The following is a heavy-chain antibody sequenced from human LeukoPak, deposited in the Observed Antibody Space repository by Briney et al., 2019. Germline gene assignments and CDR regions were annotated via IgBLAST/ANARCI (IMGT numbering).Heavy chain of an antibody. J-gene: IGHJ5*02. CDR2: IYYSGST. D-gene: IGHD5-12*01. V-gene: IGHV4-59*12. CDR1: GGSISSYY. Sequence: PSETLSLTCTVSGGSISSYYWSWIRQPPGKGLEWIGYIYYSGSTNYNPSLKSRVTISVDTSKNQFSLKLSSVTAADTAVYYCARDIYRASGYDLGYWFDPWGQGTLVTVSS. CDR3: ARDIYRASGYDLGYWFDP.